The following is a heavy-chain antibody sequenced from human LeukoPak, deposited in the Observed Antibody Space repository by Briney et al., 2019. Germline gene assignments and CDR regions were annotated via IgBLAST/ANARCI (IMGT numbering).Heavy chain of an antibody. D-gene: IGHD2-2*01. Sequence: GTSLRLSCAMSGFPFSQHGYHWVRQAPGKGLEWTAVIWVDGTRKYYADSVEGRFTISRDNSKSTLYLQIDSLRPEDTAVYYCVAVLVPAAFWHFDVWGRGTQATVSS. CDR1: GFPFSQHG. V-gene: IGHV3-33*01. CDR3: VAVLVPAAFWHFDV. J-gene: IGHJ2*01. CDR2: IWVDGTRK.